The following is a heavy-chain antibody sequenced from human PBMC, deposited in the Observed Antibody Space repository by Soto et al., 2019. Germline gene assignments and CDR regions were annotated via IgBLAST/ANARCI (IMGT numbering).Heavy chain of an antibody. D-gene: IGHD6-6*01. CDR1: GGSISSYY. J-gene: IGHJ4*02. V-gene: IGHV4-59*01. Sequence: SETLSLTCTVSGGSISSYYWSWIRQPPGKGLEWIGYIYYSGSTNYNPSLKSRVTISVDTSKNQFSLKLSSVTAAGTAVYYCARTRVSQQLVPQHFDYWGQGTLVTVSS. CDR3: ARTRVSQQLVPQHFDY. CDR2: IYYSGST.